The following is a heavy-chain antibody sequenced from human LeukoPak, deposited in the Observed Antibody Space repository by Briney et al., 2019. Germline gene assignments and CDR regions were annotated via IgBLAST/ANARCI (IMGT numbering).Heavy chain of an antibody. CDR2: ISSSGSTI. CDR3: ARDPGSGSFDY. Sequence: GGSLRLSCAAPGFTFSSYEMNWVRQAPGKGLEWVSYISSSGSTIYYADSVKGRFTISRDNAKNSLYLQMNSLRAEDTAVYYCARDPGSGSFDYWGQGTLVTVSS. D-gene: IGHD3-10*01. CDR1: GFTFSSYE. V-gene: IGHV3-48*03. J-gene: IGHJ4*02.